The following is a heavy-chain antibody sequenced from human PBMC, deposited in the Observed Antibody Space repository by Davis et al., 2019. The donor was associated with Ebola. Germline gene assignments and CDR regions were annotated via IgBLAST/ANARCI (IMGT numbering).Heavy chain of an antibody. V-gene: IGHV4-4*02. CDR2: MHHGGSS. CDR3: ASHPIAVAGMTFDY. J-gene: IGHJ4*02. D-gene: IGHD6-19*01. Sequence: MPSETLSLTCAVSGGSLTSSNWWSWVRQSPGKGLEWIGEMHHGGSSNYNPSLKSRVTISVDKSKSQFSLKLTSVTAADTAVYYCASHPIAVAGMTFDYWGQGTLVTVSS. CDR1: GGSLTSSNW.